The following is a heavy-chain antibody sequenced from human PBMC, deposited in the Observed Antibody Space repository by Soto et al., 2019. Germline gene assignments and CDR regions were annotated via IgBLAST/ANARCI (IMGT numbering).Heavy chain of an antibody. D-gene: IGHD2-15*01. CDR2: IYYTGGT. J-gene: IGHJ4*02. CDR1: GGSISSYY. Sequence: SETLSLTCTVSGGSISSYYWSWIRQPPGKGLEWIGYIYYTGGTNYNPSLKSRVTISVDTSKNQFSLKLTSVTAADTAVYYCARFVPCSDGTSALDYWGQGTLVTVS. CDR3: ARFVPCSDGTSALDY. V-gene: IGHV4-59*12.